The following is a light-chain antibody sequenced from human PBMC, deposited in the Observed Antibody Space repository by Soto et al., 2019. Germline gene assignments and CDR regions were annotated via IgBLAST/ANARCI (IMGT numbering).Light chain of an antibody. CDR1: SSAVGGYNY. V-gene: IGLV2-11*01. CDR2: DVS. Sequence: SALTQPRSVSGSPGQSVTISCTGTSSAVGGYNYVSWYQEQPGKAPKLMIYDVSKRPSGVPDRFSGSKSGNTASLTISGLQAEDEADYYFCSYAGSYSYVFGTGTKLTVL. J-gene: IGLJ1*01. CDR3: CSYAGSYSYV.